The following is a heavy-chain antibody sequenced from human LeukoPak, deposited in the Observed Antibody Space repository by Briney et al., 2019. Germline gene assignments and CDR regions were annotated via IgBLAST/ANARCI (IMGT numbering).Heavy chain of an antibody. V-gene: IGHV1-18*01. D-gene: IGHD3-16*02. CDR3: ARALYDYVWGSYRYIKGVDY. J-gene: IGHJ4*02. CDR2: ISAYNGNT. Sequence: ASVKVSCKASGYTFTSYGISWVRQAPGQGLEWMGWISAYNGNTNYAQKLQGRVTMTTDTSTSTAYMELRSLRPDDTAVYYCARALYDYVWGSYRYIKGVDYWGQGTLVTVSS. CDR1: GYTFTSYG.